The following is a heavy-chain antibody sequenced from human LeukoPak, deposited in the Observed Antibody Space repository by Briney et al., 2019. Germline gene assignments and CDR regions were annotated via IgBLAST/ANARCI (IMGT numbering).Heavy chain of an antibody. CDR1: GFTFSNSG. CDR3: AKIPNTISWYFDF. D-gene: IGHD6-13*01. V-gene: IGHV3-23*01. Sequence: PGGALRLSCAASGFTFSNSGVIWVRHAPGKGLEWGSAIITDETTYYSDAVKGRVTISRDNSKNTIFLQMSSLRVEDTALYYCAKIPNTISWYFDFWGQGTLVTVSS. CDR2: IITDETT. J-gene: IGHJ4*02.